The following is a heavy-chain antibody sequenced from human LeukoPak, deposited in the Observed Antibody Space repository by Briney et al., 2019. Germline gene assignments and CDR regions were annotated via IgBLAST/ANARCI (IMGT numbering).Heavy chain of an antibody. CDR3: ARDPTGYCSSASCYTAY. V-gene: IGHV4-38-2*02. D-gene: IGHD2-2*02. CDR1: GYSISSGYY. Sequence: SETLSLTCTVSGYSISSGYYWGWIRQPPGKGLEWIGSFYHSGSTYYNPSLKSRVTISVDTSKDQFSLKLSSVTAADTAVYYCARDPTGYCSSASCYTAYWGQGTPVTVSS. CDR2: FYHSGST. J-gene: IGHJ4*02.